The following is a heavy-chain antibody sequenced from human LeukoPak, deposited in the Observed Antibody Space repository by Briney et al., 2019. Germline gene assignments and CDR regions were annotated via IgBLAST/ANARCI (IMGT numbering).Heavy chain of an antibody. Sequence: AGGSLRLSCAASGFTFTSYSMNWVRQAPGKGLEWVSYISASRSTIYFADSVEGRFTISRDNAKNSLYLQMNSLRDEDTAVYYCVSGTTYFDYWGQGTLVTVSS. J-gene: IGHJ4*02. CDR1: GFTFTSYS. CDR2: ISASRSTI. V-gene: IGHV3-48*02. CDR3: VSGTTYFDY. D-gene: IGHD1-14*01.